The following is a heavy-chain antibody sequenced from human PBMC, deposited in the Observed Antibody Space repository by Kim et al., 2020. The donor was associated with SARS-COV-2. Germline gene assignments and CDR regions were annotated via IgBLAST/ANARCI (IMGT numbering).Heavy chain of an antibody. Sequence: ASVKVSCKASGYTFTSYAMHWVRQAPGQRLEWMGWINAGNGNTKYSQKFQGRVTITRDTSASTAYMELSSLRSEDTAVYYCARARYDYVWGSYFDYWGQGTLVTVSS. CDR2: INAGNGNT. D-gene: IGHD3-16*01. CDR3: ARARYDYVWGSYFDY. J-gene: IGHJ4*02. CDR1: GYTFTSYA. V-gene: IGHV1-3*01.